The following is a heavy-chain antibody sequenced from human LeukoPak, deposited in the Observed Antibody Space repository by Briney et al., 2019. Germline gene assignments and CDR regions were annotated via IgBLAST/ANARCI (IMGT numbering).Heavy chain of an antibody. J-gene: IGHJ4*02. Sequence: GGSLRLSCAASGFTFSSYGMHWVRQAPGKGLEWVAFIRYDGGNKYYADSVKGRFTISRDNAKNSLYLQMNSLRAEDTAVYYCARGTSRYCSSTSCYDPSDYFDYWGQGTLVTVSS. CDR3: ARGTSRYCSSTSCYDPSDYFDY. CDR1: GFTFSSYG. D-gene: IGHD2-2*01. V-gene: IGHV3-30*02. CDR2: IRYDGGNK.